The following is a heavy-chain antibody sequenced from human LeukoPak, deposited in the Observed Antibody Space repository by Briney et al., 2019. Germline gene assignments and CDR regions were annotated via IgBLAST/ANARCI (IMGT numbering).Heavy chain of an antibody. CDR2: IYTSGST. Sequence: ASETLSLTCTVSGGSISSGSYYWSWIRQPAGKGLEWIGRIYTSGSTNYNPSLKSRVTISVDTSKNQFSLKLSSVTAADTAVYYCARDATRDLSGSYYWSMDYCYYYMDVWGKGTTVTISS. CDR3: ARDATRDLSGSYYWSMDYCYYYMDV. CDR1: GGSISSGSYY. J-gene: IGHJ6*03. D-gene: IGHD1-26*01. V-gene: IGHV4-61*02.